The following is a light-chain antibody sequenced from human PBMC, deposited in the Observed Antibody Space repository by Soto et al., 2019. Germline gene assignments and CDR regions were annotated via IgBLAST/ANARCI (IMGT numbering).Light chain of an antibody. CDR1: QAISNN. Sequence: DIQMTQSPSSLSASIGDRVIITCRASQAISNNLAWYQQKPGKVPKLLIYAASTLQSGVPSRFSGSGSGTVFTLTISSLQPEDVATYYCQKYNSAPLTFGPGSKVDIK. J-gene: IGKJ3*01. CDR3: QKYNSAPLT. V-gene: IGKV1-27*01. CDR2: AAS.